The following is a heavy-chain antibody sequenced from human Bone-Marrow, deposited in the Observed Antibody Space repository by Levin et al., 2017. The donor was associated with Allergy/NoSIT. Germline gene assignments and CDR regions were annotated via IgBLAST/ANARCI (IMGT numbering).Heavy chain of an antibody. CDR3: VKSDTYYSGSGRNYYYGMDV. J-gene: IGHJ6*02. CDR2: LLSPPSLL. Sequence: LSCASSGFTFDNYAMHWVRQAPGPFLSFFSFLLSPPSLLGSAASVKGRFTISRDNAKNSLYLQMNSLRVEDTALYYCVKSDTYYSGSGRNYYYGMDVWGQGTTVTVSS. V-gene: IGHV3-9*01. D-gene: IGHD3-10*01. CDR1: GFTFDNYA.